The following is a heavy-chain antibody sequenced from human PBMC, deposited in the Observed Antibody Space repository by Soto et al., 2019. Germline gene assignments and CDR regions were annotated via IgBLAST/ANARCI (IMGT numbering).Heavy chain of an antibody. CDR1: GFTFNNYW. CDR3: ASHHCRGGSCYGGDAFDI. V-gene: IGHV3-74*01. Sequence: EVQLVESGGGLLQPGGSLRLSCAASGFTFNNYWMHWVRQVPGKGLVWVSRINSDGTSTTYADSVKGRFTISRDNAKNTLYLQLNSLGAEDTAVYYCASHHCRGGSCYGGDAFDIWGQGTLVTVSS. J-gene: IGHJ3*02. D-gene: IGHD2-15*01. CDR2: INSDGTST.